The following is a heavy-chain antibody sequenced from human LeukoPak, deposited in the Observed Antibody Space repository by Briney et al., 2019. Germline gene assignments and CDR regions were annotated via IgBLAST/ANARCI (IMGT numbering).Heavy chain of an antibody. CDR2: INHSGST. J-gene: IGHJ6*02. CDR1: GGSFSGYY. D-gene: IGHD2-2*01. CDR3: ARGPGWYLLLYGMDV. V-gene: IGHV4-34*01. Sequence: SETLSLTCAVYGGSFSGYYWSWIRQPPGKGLEWIGEINHSGSTNYNPSLKSRVTISVDTSKNQFSLKLSSVTAADTAVYYCARGPGWYLLLYGMDVWGQGTTVTVSS.